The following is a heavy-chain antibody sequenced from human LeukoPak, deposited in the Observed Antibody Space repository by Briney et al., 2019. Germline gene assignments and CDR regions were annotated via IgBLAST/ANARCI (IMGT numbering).Heavy chain of an antibody. V-gene: IGHV3-53*01. CDR1: GFTVSSNY. Sequence: GGSLRLSCAASGFTVSSNYTSWVRQAPGKGLEWVSVIYSGGNTYYADSVKGRFTISRDNSKNTLYLQMNSLRAEDTAVYYCARQWSSFSFYFDYWGQGALVTVSS. CDR3: ARQWSSFSFYFDY. D-gene: IGHD2-15*01. J-gene: IGHJ4*02. CDR2: IYSGGNT.